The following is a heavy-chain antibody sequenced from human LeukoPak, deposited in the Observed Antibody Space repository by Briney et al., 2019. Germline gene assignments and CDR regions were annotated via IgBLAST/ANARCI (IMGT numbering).Heavy chain of an antibody. D-gene: IGHD2-15*01. V-gene: IGHV1-69*06. Sequence: SSVKVSCKASGGTFSSYAISWVRQAPGQGLEWMGGIIPIFGTANYAQKFQGRVTITADKSTSTAYMELSSLRSEDTAVYYCARGAGCSGGSCYYPRYYYGMDVWGKGPRSPSPQ. CDR2: IIPIFGTA. CDR1: GGTFSSYA. CDR3: ARGAGCSGGSCYYPRYYYGMDV. J-gene: IGHJ6*01.